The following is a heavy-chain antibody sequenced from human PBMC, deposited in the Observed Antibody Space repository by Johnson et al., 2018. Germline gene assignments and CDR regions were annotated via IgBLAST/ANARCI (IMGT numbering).Heavy chain of an antibody. Sequence: QVQLQESGPGLVKPSETLSLTCTVSGGSISSYYWSWIRQPPGKGLEWIGYIYYSGSTNYNPSLKSRITISVDTSQNQFSLKLSSVTAADTAVYYCAAYDSGGFYAFDIWGQGTMVTVSS. CDR1: GGSISSYY. J-gene: IGHJ3*02. CDR3: AAYDSGGFYAFDI. CDR2: IYYSGST. D-gene: IGHD3-22*01. V-gene: IGHV4-59*01.